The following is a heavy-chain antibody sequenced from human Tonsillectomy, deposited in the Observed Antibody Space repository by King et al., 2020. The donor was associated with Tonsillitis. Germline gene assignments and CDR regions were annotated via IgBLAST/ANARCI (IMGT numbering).Heavy chain of an antibody. CDR1: GFTFSSFA. CDR3: VKTPRSGGTNWFDP. J-gene: IGHJ5*02. CDR2: IDATGDTL. D-gene: IGHD1-26*01. Sequence: VQLVESGGGLVQPGGSLRLSCAASGFTFSSFAMVWVRQAPGKGLEWVSGIDATGDTLHYAASVKGRFTISRDNANKTLSLQMNNLRSDDTALYYCVKTPRSGGTNWFDPWGQGALVTVSS. V-gene: IGHV3-23*04.